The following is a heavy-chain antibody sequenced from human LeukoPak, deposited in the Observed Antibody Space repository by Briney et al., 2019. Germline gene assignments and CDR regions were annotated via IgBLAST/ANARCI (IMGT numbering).Heavy chain of an antibody. CDR1: GGSISSYY. CDR3: ARAGSGGSLYYFDY. V-gene: IGHV4-39*07. CDR2: IYYSGSP. J-gene: IGHJ4*02. D-gene: IGHD2-15*01. Sequence: PSETLSLTCTVSGGSISSYYWGWIRQPPGKGLEWIGSIYYSGSPYYNPSLKSRVTISVDTSKSRFSLKLSSVTAADTAVYYCARAGSGGSLYYFDYWGQGTLVTVSS.